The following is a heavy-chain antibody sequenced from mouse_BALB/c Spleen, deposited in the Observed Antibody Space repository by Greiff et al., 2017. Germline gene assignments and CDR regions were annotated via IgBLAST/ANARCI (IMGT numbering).Heavy chain of an antibody. CDR2: IYPGDGDT. Sequence: QVQLKESGPELVKPGASVKISCKASGYAFSSSWMNWVKQRPGQGLEWIGRIYPGDGDTNYNGKFKGKATLTADKSSSTAYMQLSSLTSVDSAVYFCARGDDGYYVTSMDYWGQGTSVTVSS. CDR3: ARGDDGYYVTSMDY. J-gene: IGHJ4*01. CDR1: GYAFSSSW. V-gene: IGHV1-82*01. D-gene: IGHD2-3*01.